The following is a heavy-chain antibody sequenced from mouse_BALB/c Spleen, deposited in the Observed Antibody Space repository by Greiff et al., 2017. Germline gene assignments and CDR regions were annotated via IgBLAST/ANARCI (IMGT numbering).Heavy chain of an antibody. CDR3: ARWGPHAMDY. Sequence: EVKLVESGPGLVKPSQSLSLTCTVTGYSITSDYAWNWIRQFPGNKLEWMGYISYSGSTSYNPSLKSRISITRDTSKNQLFLQLNSVTTEDTATYYCARWGPHAMDYWGQGTSVTVSS. V-gene: IGHV3-2*02. J-gene: IGHJ4*01. CDR2: ISYSGST. CDR1: GYSITSDYA.